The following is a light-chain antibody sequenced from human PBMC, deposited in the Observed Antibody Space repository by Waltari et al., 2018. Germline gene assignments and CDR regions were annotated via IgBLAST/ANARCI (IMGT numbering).Light chain of an antibody. J-gene: IGKJ2*01. CDR1: QSISRF. Sequence: EIVVTQSPATLSVSPGERATLSCKASQSISRFLNWYQHKPGQPPRLVIYDASNRPSVIPARFSGSGSGTDFTLTINSLEPEDSAVYYCQQRSNWPPYTFGQGTKLEI. CDR3: QQRSNWPPYT. CDR2: DAS. V-gene: IGKV3-11*01.